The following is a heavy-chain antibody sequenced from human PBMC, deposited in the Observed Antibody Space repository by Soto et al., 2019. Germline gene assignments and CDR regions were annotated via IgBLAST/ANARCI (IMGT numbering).Heavy chain of an antibody. CDR3: AREVGYHSATRRNLYFDY. CDR1: GGSFSGYY. Sequence: PSETLSLTCAVSGGSFSGYYWSWVRQTPGKGLEWIGDINHTGGSNYNPSLKSRVMISVDTAKTQFSLNVTSVTAADTAVYYCAREVGYHSATRRNLYFDYWGPGTLVTVSS. D-gene: IGHD2-15*01. CDR2: INHTGGS. V-gene: IGHV4-34*01. J-gene: IGHJ4*02.